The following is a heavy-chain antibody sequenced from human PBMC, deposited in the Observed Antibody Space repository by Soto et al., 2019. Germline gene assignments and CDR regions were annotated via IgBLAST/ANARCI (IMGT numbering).Heavy chain of an antibody. J-gene: IGHJ4*02. CDR3: TSRPSGMTYHAVFDL. D-gene: IGHD2-21*02. CDR2: IKPDGSET. V-gene: IGHV3-7*03. Sequence: GVSLRLSCAASGLTYSGHWMTWVRQTPGEGLQWVAAIKPDGSETFYVDSVKGRFTISRDNARNSLFLQMDSLRAEDTAVYYCTSRPSGMTYHAVFDLWGQGPLVTVSS. CDR1: GLTYSGHW.